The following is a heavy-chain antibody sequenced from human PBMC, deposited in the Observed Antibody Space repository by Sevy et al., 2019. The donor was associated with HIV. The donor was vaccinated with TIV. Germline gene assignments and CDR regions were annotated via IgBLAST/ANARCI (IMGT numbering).Heavy chain of an antibody. CDR1: GFTFSKDG. CDR2: IWYDGSNK. V-gene: IGHV3-33*01. Sequence: GGSLRLSCAASGFTFSKDGMHWVRQAPGKGLEWVALIWYDGSNKYYADSVKGRFTISRDNSKNTLYLQMNSLRAEDTAVYYCVRGADYYDSSGANRDYWGQGTLVTVSS. CDR3: VRGADYYDSSGANRDY. J-gene: IGHJ4*02. D-gene: IGHD3-22*01.